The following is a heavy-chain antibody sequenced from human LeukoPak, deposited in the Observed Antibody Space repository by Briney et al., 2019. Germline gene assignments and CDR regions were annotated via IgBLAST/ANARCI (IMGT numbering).Heavy chain of an antibody. Sequence: GGSLRLSCAASGFTFSSYWMSWVRQAPGKGLEWVAIIKQDGSEKYYVDSVKGRFTISRDNAKNSLYLQMNSLRAEDTAVYYCARDLGAYYDSSDNWFDPWGQGTLVTVSS. CDR2: IKQDGSEK. CDR1: GFTFSSYW. J-gene: IGHJ5*02. CDR3: ARDLGAYYDSSDNWFDP. V-gene: IGHV3-7*01. D-gene: IGHD3-22*01.